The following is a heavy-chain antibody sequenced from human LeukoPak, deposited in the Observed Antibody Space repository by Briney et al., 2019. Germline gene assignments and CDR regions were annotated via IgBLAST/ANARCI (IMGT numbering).Heavy chain of an antibody. D-gene: IGHD2-2*01. J-gene: IGHJ3*02. CDR2: NYPGDSDT. CDR1: GYSFSSYL. Sequence: GEFLKISCKGSGYSFSSYLIGWVRPMPGKGLEWMGINYPGDSDTRYRTSLQGQVTISAVKSISTAYLQWSSLKASDSAMYYCARPCSSTSCSPWAFDIWGQGTMVTVSS. V-gene: IGHV5-51*01. CDR3: ARPCSSTSCSPWAFDI.